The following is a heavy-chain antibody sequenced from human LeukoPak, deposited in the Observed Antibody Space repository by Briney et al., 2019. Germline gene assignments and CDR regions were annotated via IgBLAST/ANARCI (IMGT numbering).Heavy chain of an antibody. J-gene: IGHJ6*02. CDR1: GFTFSSYW. CDR3: ARGWLGGGPYYYDSSGYSMDYGMDV. D-gene: IGHD3-22*01. V-gene: IGHV3-48*03. Sequence: GGSLRLSCGASGFTFSSYWMSWVRQAPGKGLEWVSYISSSGSTIYYADSVKGRFTISRDNAKNSLYLQMNSLRAEDTAVYYCARGWLGGGPYYYDSSGYSMDYGMDVWGQGTTVTVSS. CDR2: ISSSGSTI.